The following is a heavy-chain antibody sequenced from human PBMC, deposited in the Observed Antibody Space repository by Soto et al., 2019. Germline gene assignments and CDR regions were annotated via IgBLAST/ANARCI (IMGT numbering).Heavy chain of an antibody. CDR2: ISHSGVT. D-gene: IGHD3-22*01. J-gene: IGHJ4*02. CDR3: ERGFKNAFENSGYYYPF. Sequence: SETLSLTCAVFGGSFSGYHWTWIRQTPGKGLECIGEISHSGVTNYNPSLKSRVTMSIDTSRKQFSMNLSSVTAADTAVYYCERGFKNAFENSGYYYPFWGPGRPVTVS. V-gene: IGHV4-34*01. CDR1: GGSFSGYH.